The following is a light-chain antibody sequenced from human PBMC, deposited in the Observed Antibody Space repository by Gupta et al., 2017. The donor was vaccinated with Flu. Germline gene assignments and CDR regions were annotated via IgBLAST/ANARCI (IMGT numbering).Light chain of an antibody. J-gene: IGLJ2*01. Sequence: SYVLTQPSSESVAPGKTARITCGGDNIGSKSVHWYQQKAGQAPVLVVYDNSDRPSGIPERFSGSNSGNTATLTISRVGAGDEADYYCQLWDGGGQGVFGGGTKLTVL. CDR1: NIGSKS. CDR2: DNS. V-gene: IGLV3-21*03. CDR3: QLWDGGGQGV.